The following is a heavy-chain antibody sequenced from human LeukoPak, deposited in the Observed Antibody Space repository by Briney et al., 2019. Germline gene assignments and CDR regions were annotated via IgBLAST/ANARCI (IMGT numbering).Heavy chain of an antibody. V-gene: IGHV4-34*01. D-gene: IGHD4-23*01. CDR1: GGSFSGYY. J-gene: IGHJ4*02. CDR3: ARGGGLYYFDY. CDR2: INHSGST. Sequence: SETLSLTCAVYGGSFSGYYWSWIRHPPGKGLEWIGEINHSGSTNYNPSLKSRVTISVDTSKNQFSLKLSSVTAADTAVYYCARGGGLYYFDYWGQGTLVTVSS.